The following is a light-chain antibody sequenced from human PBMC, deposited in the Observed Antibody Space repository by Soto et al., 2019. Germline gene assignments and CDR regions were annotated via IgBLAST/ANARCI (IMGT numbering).Light chain of an antibody. V-gene: IGKV1-39*01. CDR2: AAS. Sequence: DIQMTQSPSSLSASIGGKLTISCRANQSITHFLNWYQKKPGEVPKLMIYAASRLGSGVPSRFSGSGSGTDFALTISSLQPDDFATYYCQQYNSYLRTFGQGTKVDIK. CDR1: QSITHF. CDR3: QQYNSYLRT. J-gene: IGKJ1*01.